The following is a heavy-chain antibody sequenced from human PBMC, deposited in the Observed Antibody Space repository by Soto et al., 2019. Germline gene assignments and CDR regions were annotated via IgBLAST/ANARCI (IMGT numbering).Heavy chain of an antibody. D-gene: IGHD2-2*01. V-gene: IGHV1-2*04. J-gene: IGHJ6*02. CDR1: GYTFTGYY. CDR2: INPNSGGT. Sequence: ASVKVSCKASGYTFTGYYMHWVRQAPGQGLEWMGWINPNSGGTNYAQKFQGWVTMTRDTSISTAYMELSRLRSDDTAVYYCAREQGSSRYCSSTSCYVYYYGMAVWGQGTTVPVSS. CDR3: AREQGSSRYCSSTSCYVYYYGMAV.